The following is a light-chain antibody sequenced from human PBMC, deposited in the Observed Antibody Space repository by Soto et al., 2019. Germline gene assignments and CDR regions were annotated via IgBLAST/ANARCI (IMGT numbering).Light chain of an antibody. CDR1: QSLVYSDGNTY. Sequence: DVVMTQSPLSLPVTLGQPAPISCRSSQSLVYSDGNTYFSWFQQRPGRSPRRLIYKVSNRDSGVPARFSGSGSGTDFALKISRVEAEDVGVYYCMQGTHWPITFGQGTRLEIK. V-gene: IGKV2-30*01. CDR3: MQGTHWPIT. J-gene: IGKJ5*01. CDR2: KVS.